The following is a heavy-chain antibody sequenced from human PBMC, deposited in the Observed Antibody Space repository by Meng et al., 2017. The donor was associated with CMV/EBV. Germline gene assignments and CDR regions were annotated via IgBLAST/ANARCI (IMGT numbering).Heavy chain of an antibody. CDR2: IYYSGST. CDR3: ARVEILSRIGMDV. CDR1: GGSVSSGSYY. J-gene: IGHJ6*02. V-gene: IGHV4-61*01. D-gene: IGHD3-9*01. Sequence: GSLRLSCTVSGGSVSSGSYYWSWIRQPPGKGLEWIGYIYYSGSTNYNPSLKSRVTISVDTSKNQFSLKLISVTAADTAVYYCARVEILSRIGMDVWGQGTTVTVSS.